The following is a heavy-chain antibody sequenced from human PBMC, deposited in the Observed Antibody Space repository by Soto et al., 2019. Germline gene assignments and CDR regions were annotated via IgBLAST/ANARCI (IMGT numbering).Heavy chain of an antibody. Sequence: SETLSLTCTVSGGSISSYYWSWIRQPAGKGLEWIGRIYTSGSTNYNPSLKSRVTMSVDTSKNQFSLKLSSVTAADTAVYYCARDMGSSGWYGNYFDYWGQGTLVTVS. CDR3: ARDMGSSGWYGNYFDY. CDR2: IYTSGST. CDR1: GGSISSYY. D-gene: IGHD6-19*01. V-gene: IGHV4-4*07. J-gene: IGHJ4*02.